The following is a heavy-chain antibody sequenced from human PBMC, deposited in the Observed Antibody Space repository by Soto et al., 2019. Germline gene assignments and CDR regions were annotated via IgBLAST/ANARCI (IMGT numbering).Heavy chain of an antibody. J-gene: IGHJ6*02. CDR3: SKDDYYGSGNTFYGLDG. CDR2: ISGSGGST. V-gene: IGHV3-23*01. CDR1: GCTFSINF. D-gene: IGHD3-10*01. Sequence: LXLSCKASGCTFSINFISYLSHAPGKVLEWVSAISGSGGSTYYADSVKGRFTISRDNSKNTLYLQMNSLRAEDTAVYYCSKDDYYGSGNTFYGLDGWGQGTTVTVSS.